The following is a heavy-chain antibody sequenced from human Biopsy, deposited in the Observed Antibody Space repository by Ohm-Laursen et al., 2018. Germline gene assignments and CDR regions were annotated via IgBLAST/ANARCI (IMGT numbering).Heavy chain of an antibody. J-gene: IGHJ6*02. D-gene: IGHD3-22*01. V-gene: IGHV4-34*01. CDR3: VRGVDYYDPYHYYALDV. CDR2: INHSGRT. CDR1: GDSFNGYY. Sequence: TLSLTCAVYGDSFNGYYWSWIRQTPGEGLEWIGEINHSGRTNYNPSLKSRVTISVDTSKNQFSLKGRSVTAADTAVYYCVRGVDYYDPYHYYALDVWGQGTTVTVSS.